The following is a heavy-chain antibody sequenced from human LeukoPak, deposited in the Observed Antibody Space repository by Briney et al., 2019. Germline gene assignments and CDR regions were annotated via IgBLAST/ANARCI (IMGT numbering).Heavy chain of an antibody. Sequence: ASVKVSCKASGYTFTSYYMHWVRQAPGQGLEWMGIINPSGGSTSYAQKFQGRVTMTRDTSTSTVYMELSSLRSEDTAVYYCARFYGSGSYYNVIYYYYGMDVWGQGTTVTVSS. D-gene: IGHD3-10*01. CDR2: INPSGGST. CDR3: ARFYGSGSYYNVIYYYYGMDV. J-gene: IGHJ6*02. CDR1: GYTFTSYY. V-gene: IGHV1-46*01.